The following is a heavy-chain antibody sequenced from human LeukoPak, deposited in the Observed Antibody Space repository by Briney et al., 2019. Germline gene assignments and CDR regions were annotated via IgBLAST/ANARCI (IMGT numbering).Heavy chain of an antibody. CDR2: INPNSGGT. V-gene: IGHV1-2*02. D-gene: IGHD3-22*01. Sequence: GASVKVSCKASGYTFTSYGISWVRQAPGQGLEWMGWINPNSGGTNYAQKFQGRVTMTRDTSISTAYMELSRLRSDDTAVYYCARDRGYRGRYYYDSSGYYAPFDYWGQGTLVTVSS. CDR1: GYTFTSYG. CDR3: ARDRGYRGRYYYDSSGYYAPFDY. J-gene: IGHJ4*02.